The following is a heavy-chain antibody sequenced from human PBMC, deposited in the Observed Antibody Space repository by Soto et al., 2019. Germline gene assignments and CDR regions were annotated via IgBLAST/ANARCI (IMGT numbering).Heavy chain of an antibody. CDR1: GYTFTANY. V-gene: IGHV1-2*02. CDR2: INPNSGGT. CDR3: AREGSGWKYFDY. Sequence: QVQLVQSGAEVKKPGASVKVSCKGSGYTFTANYIQWVRQAPGQGLEWMGWINPNSGGTTYAQKFQGRVTLTRDTSIPTAYMELSRLTSDDTAVYFCAREGSGWKYFDYWGQGSLVTVPS. J-gene: IGHJ4*02. D-gene: IGHD6-19*01.